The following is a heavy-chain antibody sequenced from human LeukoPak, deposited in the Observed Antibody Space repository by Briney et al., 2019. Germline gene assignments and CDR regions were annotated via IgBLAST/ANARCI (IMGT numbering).Heavy chain of an antibody. CDR2: MNTEKGNT. J-gene: IGHJ4*02. Sequence: ASVKVSCKASGYTFTDYDINWVRQATGQGLEWMGWMNTEKGNTGYAQKFQGRGAMTRDTSTTTAYLELTHLTPEDTAIYYCARGRGAYGSGSYLYDWGQGTLLTVSS. V-gene: IGHV1-8*02. D-gene: IGHD3-10*01. CDR1: GYTFTDYD. CDR3: ARGRGAYGSGSYLYD.